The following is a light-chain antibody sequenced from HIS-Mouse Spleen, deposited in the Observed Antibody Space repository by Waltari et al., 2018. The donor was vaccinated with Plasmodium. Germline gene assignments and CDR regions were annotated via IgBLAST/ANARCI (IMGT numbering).Light chain of an antibody. CDR1: QMVSSY. J-gene: IGKJ4*01. CDR2: DAS. V-gene: IGKV3-11*01. Sequence: EIVLTQSPATLSLSPGERATLSCMASQMVSSYLAWYQQKPGQAPRLLIYDASNRATGIPARFSGSGSGTDFTLTISSLEPEDFAVYYCQQRSNWPLTFGGGTKVEIK. CDR3: QQRSNWPLT.